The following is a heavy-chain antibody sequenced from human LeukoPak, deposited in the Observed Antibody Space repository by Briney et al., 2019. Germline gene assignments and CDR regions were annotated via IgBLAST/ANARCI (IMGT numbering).Heavy chain of an antibody. CDR2: ISSSGSTK. J-gene: IGHJ4*02. V-gene: IGHV3-48*03. CDR3: ASGYSGYDGDFDY. CDR1: GFTFSNYE. Sequence: GGSLRLSCVASGFTFSNYEMNWVRQAPGKGLEWVSYISSSGSTKHYTDSVKGRFTISRDNAKNSLYLQMNSLRAEDTAVYYCASGYSGYDGDFDYWGQGTLVTVSS. D-gene: IGHD5-12*01.